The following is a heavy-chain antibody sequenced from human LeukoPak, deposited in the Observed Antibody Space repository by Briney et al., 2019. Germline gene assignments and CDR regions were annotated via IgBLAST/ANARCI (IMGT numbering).Heavy chain of an antibody. CDR2: IYTSGST. V-gene: IGHV4-4*07. D-gene: IGHD5-12*01. CDR3: ARGQDIVATIYYYYYMDV. J-gene: IGHJ6*03. Sequence: PSETLSLTCTVSGGSISSYYWSWIRQPAGKGLEWIGRIYTSGSTNYNPSLKSRVTISVDTSKNQFSLKLSSVTAADTAVYYCARGQDIVATIYYYYYMDVWGKGTTVTISS. CDR1: GGSISSYY.